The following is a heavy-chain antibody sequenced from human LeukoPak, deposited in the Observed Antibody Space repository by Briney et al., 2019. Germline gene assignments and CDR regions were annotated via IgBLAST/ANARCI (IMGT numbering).Heavy chain of an antibody. J-gene: IGHJ4*02. V-gene: IGHV4-4*07. CDR3: ARRAAAGKHFDY. Sequence: SETLSLTCTVSGGSISSYYWSWIRQPAGKGLEWIGRIYTSGSTNYNPSLKSRVTISVDTSKNQFSLKLSSVTAADTAVYYCARRAAAGKHFDYWGQGTLVTVSS. CDR2: IYTSGST. CDR1: GGSISSYY. D-gene: IGHD6-13*01.